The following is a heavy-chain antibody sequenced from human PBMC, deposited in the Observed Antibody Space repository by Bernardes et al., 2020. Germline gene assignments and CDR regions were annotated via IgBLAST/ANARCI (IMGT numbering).Heavy chain of an antibody. V-gene: IGHV3-74*01. CDR1: GFTFSSDW. J-gene: IGHJ2*01. D-gene: IGHD3-9*01. CDR2: ISGDGSNT. CDR3: AFHWESLDWYFDL. Sequence: GGSLSLSCAASGFTFSSDWMHWVRQAPGKGLVWVSRISGDGSNTFYADSVKGRFTISRDNAKNTLFLQMDSLRAEDTAMYFCAFHWESLDWYFDLWGRGTLVTVSS.